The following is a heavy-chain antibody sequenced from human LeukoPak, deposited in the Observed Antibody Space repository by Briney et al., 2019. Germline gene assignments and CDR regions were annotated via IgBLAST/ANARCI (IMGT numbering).Heavy chain of an antibody. CDR3: ARDRRSYCSGSSCDSGADY. CDR2: ISAYNGNT. CDR1: GGTFSSLT. Sequence: GASVKVSCKASGGTFSSLTINWVRQAPGQGLEWMGWISAYNGNTNYAQNLQGRVTMTTDTSTSTAYMELRSLRSDDTAVYCCARDRRSYCSGSSCDSGADYWGQGTLVTVSS. D-gene: IGHD2-15*01. V-gene: IGHV1-18*01. J-gene: IGHJ4*02.